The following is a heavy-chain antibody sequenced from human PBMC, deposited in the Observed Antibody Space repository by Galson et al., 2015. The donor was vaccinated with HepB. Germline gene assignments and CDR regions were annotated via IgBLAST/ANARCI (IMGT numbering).Heavy chain of an antibody. D-gene: IGHD3-9*01. J-gene: IGHJ6*02. V-gene: IGHV1-69*13. CDR3: ARGPREGRYFDYYYYGMDV. CDR1: GGTFSSYA. Sequence: SVKVSCKTSGGTFSSYAISWVRQAPGQGLEWMGGIIPIFGTANYAQKFQGRVTITADESTSTAYMELSSLRSEDTAVYYCARGPREGRYFDYYYYGMDVWGQGTTVTVSS. CDR2: IIPIFGTA.